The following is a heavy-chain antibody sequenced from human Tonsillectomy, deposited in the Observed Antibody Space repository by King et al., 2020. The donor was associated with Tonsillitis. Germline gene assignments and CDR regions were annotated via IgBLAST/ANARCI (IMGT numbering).Heavy chain of an antibody. CDR3: AKDGRGLLEWYLDL. Sequence: QLVQSGGGVVQPGRSLRLSCAASGFTFSSYGRRWVRQAPGKGLEWVALIAYDESNENYADSVKGRFTLSRDNSKNTLYLEMNSLRVEDTAVYYCAKDGRGLLEWYLDLWGRDTVVTVST. J-gene: IGHJ2*01. CDR2: IAYDESNE. CDR1: GFTFSSYG. D-gene: IGHD1-1*01. V-gene: IGHV3-30*18.